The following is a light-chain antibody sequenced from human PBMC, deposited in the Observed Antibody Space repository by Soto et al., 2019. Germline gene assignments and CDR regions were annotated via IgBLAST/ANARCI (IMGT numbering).Light chain of an antibody. V-gene: IGLV2-14*01. CDR3: SSYTSSGTRV. CDR2: EVS. CDR1: SSDVGGYNY. Sequence: QSVLTQPASVSGSPGQSITISCTGTSSDVGGYNYVSWYQQHPGKAPKLMIYEVSNRPSGVSNRFSGSKSGNTASLTISGLQAEDEADYYCSSYTSSGTRVLGTGTKVTVL. J-gene: IGLJ1*01.